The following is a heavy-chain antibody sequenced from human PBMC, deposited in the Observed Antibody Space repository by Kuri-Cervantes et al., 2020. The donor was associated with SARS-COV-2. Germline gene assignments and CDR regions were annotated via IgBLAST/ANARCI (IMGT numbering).Heavy chain of an antibody. CDR3: ARHYAFDNFHK. CDR1: GASISSSTYY. CDR2: IYESGDT. D-gene: IGHD1-1*01. Sequence: SETLSLTCTVSGASISSSTYYWGWTRQSPGKGLEWIGSIYESGDTYYSSSLKSRLSLSVDTSRNQFSLRLTSVTAADTAIYYCARHYAFDNFHKWGQGTQVTVSS. V-gene: IGHV4-39*01. J-gene: IGHJ4*02.